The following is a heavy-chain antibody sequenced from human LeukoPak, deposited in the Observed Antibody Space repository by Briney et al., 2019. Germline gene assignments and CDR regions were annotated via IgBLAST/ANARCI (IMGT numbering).Heavy chain of an antibody. D-gene: IGHD5-18*01. CDR2: IIPIFGTA. CDR3: AREKLWLRSSNWFDP. CDR1: GGTFSSYA. J-gene: IGHJ5*02. V-gene: IGHV1-69*05. Sequence: GASVKVSCKASGGTFSSYAISWVRQAPGQGLEWMGGIIPIFGTANYAQKFQGRVTITTDESTSTAYMELSSLRSEDAAVHYCAREKLWLRSSNWFDPWGQGTLVTVSS.